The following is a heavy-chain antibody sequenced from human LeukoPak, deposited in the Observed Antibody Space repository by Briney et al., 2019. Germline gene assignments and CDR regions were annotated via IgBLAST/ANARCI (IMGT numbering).Heavy chain of an antibody. V-gene: IGHV4-38-2*02. CDR1: GYSISTGYY. Sequence: MPSETLSLACTVSGYSISTGYYWGWIRQPPGKGLEWIGSIYHSGSTYYNPSLKSRVTISVDTSKNQFSLKLSSVTAADTAVYYCARVYTGSSWDYYYYMDVWGKGTTVTVSS. J-gene: IGHJ6*03. CDR3: ARVYTGSSWDYYYYMDV. CDR2: IYHSGST. D-gene: IGHD6-13*01.